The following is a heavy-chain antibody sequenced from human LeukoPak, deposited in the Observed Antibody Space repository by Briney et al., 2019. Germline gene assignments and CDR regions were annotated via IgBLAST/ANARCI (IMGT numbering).Heavy chain of an antibody. CDR2: ISGSGGST. D-gene: IGHD5-24*01. Sequence: QTGGSLRLSCAASGFTYSSYAMSWVRQAPGKGLEWVSAISGSGGSTYYADSVKGRFTISRDNAKNSLYLQMNSLRAEDTAVYYCARDGVRDGLYFDSWGQGTLVTVSS. CDR1: GFTYSSYA. J-gene: IGHJ4*02. V-gene: IGHV3-23*01. CDR3: ARDGVRDGLYFDS.